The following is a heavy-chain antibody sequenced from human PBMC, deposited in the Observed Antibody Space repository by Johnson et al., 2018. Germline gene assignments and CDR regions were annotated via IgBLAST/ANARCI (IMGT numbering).Heavy chain of an antibody. Sequence: VQLLESGAEVKKPGSSVKVSCKASGGTFSSYAISWVRQAPGEGLEWMGGIIFSFGTANYAQKFQGRVTIRAEESTSTAYIELTNLRSDDTAVYYCARSLKGVGVFFDYWGQGTLVTASS. V-gene: IGHV1-69*01. D-gene: IGHD1-26*01. CDR2: IIFSFGTA. CDR3: ARSLKGVGVFFDY. J-gene: IGHJ4*02. CDR1: GGTFSSYA.